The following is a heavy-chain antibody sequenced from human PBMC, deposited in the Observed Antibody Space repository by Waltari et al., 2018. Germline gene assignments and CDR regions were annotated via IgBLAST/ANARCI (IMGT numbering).Heavy chain of an antibody. J-gene: IGHJ6*02. CDR3: ARAGYYDSSGYYYYYGMDV. D-gene: IGHD3-22*01. CDR1: GGSFSGYS. V-gene: IGHV4-34*01. CDR2: INHSGST. Sequence: QVQLQQWGAGLLKPSETLSLTCAVYGGSFSGYSWSWIRQPPGKGLEWIGEINHSGSTNYNPSLKSRVTISVDTSKNQFSLKLSSVTAADTAVYYCARAGYYDSSGYYYYYGMDVWGQGTTVTVSS.